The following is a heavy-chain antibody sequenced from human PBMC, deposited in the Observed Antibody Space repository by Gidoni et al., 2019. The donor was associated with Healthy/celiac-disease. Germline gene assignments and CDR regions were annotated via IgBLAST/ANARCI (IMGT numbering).Heavy chain of an antibody. CDR1: GWSFSGYY. J-gene: IGHJ2*01. CDR2: INHSGST. CDR3: ARRAKLELRRRGYFDL. Sequence: QVQLQQWGAGLLKPSETLSLTCAVYGWSFSGYYWSWIRQPPGKGLEWIGEINHSGSTNYNPSLKSRVTISVDTSKNQFSLKLSSVTAADTAVYYCARRAKLELRRRGYFDLWGRGTLVTVSS. V-gene: IGHV4-34*01. D-gene: IGHD1-7*01.